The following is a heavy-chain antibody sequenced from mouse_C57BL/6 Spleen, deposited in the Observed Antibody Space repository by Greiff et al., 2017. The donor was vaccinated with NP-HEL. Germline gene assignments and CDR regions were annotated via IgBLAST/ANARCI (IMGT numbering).Heavy chain of an antibody. CDR3: AKSYGNYGYFDY. J-gene: IGHJ2*01. D-gene: IGHD2-1*01. Sequence: QVQLQQSGPELVKPGASVKISCKASGYAFSSSWMNWVKQRPGKGLEWIGRIYPGDGDTNYNGKFKGKATLTVDKSSSTAYMQLSSLTSEDSAVYFCAKSYGNYGYFDYWGQGTTLTVSS. CDR1: GYAFSSSW. CDR2: IYPGDGDT. V-gene: IGHV1-82*01.